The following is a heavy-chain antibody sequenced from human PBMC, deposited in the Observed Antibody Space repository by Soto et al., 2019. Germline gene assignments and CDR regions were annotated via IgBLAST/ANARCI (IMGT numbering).Heavy chain of an antibody. D-gene: IGHD6-13*01. Sequence: EVQLLESGGGLVQPGGALRLSGAAAGFTFSSYAMSWVRQAPGKGLECVSAISGSGGSTYYADSVKGRFTISRDNSKNTLYLQMNSRRAEDKAVYYCAKIRAAAAGIGDAFDIWGQGTMVTVSS. V-gene: IGHV3-23*01. J-gene: IGHJ3*02. CDR2: ISGSGGST. CDR3: AKIRAAAAGIGDAFDI. CDR1: GFTFSSYA.